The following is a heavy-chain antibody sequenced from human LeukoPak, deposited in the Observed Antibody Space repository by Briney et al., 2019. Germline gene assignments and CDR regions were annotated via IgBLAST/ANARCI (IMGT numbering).Heavy chain of an antibody. J-gene: IGHJ6*03. CDR1: GFTFDDYA. D-gene: IGHD3-10*01. CDR2: ISWNSGSM. V-gene: IGHV3-9*01. Sequence: PGGSLRLSCAASGFTFDDYAMHWVRQAPGKGLEWVSGISWNSGSMDYADSVKGRFTISRDNSKNTLYLQMSSLRAEDTAVYYCAKRGITTSGHNYMDVWGKGTTVTVSS. CDR3: AKRGITTSGHNYMDV.